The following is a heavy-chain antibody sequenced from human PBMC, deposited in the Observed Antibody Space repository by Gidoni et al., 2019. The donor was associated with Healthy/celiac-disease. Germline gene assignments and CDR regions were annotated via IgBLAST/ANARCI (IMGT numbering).Heavy chain of an antibody. J-gene: IGHJ4*02. CDR1: GGSISSSSYY. Sequence: QLQLQESGPGLVKPSETLSLTCTVSGGSISSSSYYWGWIRQPPGKGLEWIGSIYYSGSTYYNPSLKSRVTISVDTSKNQFSLKLSSVTAADTAVYYCARQSGYSYGFVSVWGQGTLVTVSS. V-gene: IGHV4-39*01. D-gene: IGHD5-18*01. CDR2: IYYSGST. CDR3: ARQSGYSYGFVSV.